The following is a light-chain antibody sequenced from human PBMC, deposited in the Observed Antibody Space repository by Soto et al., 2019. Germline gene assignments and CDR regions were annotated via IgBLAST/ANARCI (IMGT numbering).Light chain of an antibody. Sequence: SYELTQPPAVSVAPGKTAKITCGGSNIGSKSVHWYQQKPGQAPVFVIYYDTDRPSGVPERLSGSNTGSTAALTISGVEAGDEADYYCQVWDIGSGVIFGGGTQLTVL. CDR1: NIGSKS. CDR2: YDT. J-gene: IGLJ2*01. V-gene: IGLV3-21*04. CDR3: QVWDIGSGVI.